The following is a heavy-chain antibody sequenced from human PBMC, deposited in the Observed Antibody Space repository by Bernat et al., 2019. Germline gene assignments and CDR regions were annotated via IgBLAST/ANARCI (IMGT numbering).Heavy chain of an antibody. V-gene: IGHV4-31*03. J-gene: IGHJ4*02. CDR1: GGSISSGGYY. CDR2: IYYSGST. CDR3: AREANWCYLLDY. D-gene: IGHD4/OR15-4a*01. Sequence: QVQLQESGPGLVKPSQTLSLTCTVSGGSISSGGYYWSWTRQHPGKGLEWIGYIYYSGSTYYNPSLKSRVTISVDTSKNQFSLKLSSVTAADTAVYYCAREANWCYLLDYWGQGTLVTVSS.